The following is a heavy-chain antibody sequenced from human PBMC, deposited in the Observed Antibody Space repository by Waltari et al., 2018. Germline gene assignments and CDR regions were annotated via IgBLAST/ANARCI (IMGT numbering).Heavy chain of an antibody. CDR1: GFPVSSNY. J-gene: IGHJ3*02. D-gene: IGHD6-19*01. CDR2: IYSGGST. CDR3: ARVPIAVSPFDI. Sequence: EVTLVETGGGLVQPGVSLRLSCAASGFPVSSNYMRWVRQSPGKGLEWVSVIYSGGSTYYADSVKCRFTSSIDNSKNTLYLQMNSLRAEDTAVYYCARVPIAVSPFDIWGQGTMVTVSS. V-gene: IGHV3-66*02.